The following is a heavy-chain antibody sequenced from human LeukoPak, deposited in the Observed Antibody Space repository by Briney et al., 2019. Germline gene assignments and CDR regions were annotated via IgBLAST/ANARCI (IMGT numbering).Heavy chain of an antibody. CDR1: GGSISNSNYF. CDR3: ARYVVYGSGKYYFDY. CDR2: INYGGTT. D-gene: IGHD3-10*01. V-gene: IGHV4-39*01. J-gene: IGHJ4*02. Sequence: SETLSLTCAVSGGSISNSNYFWSWIRQPPGKELEWIASINYGGTTYYNPSLKSRVTISVDTSKNQFSLRLSPVTAADTAVYLCARYVVYGSGKYYFDYWGQGSLVTVSS.